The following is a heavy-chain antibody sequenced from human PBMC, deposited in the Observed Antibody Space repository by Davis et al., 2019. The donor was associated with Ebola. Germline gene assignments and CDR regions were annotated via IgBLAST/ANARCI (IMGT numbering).Heavy chain of an antibody. J-gene: IGHJ6*04. D-gene: IGHD2-8*02. CDR3: ARGLTSYPKRIPRYWMDV. CDR2: IIPIVGIA. CDR1: GCTFSSYA. V-gene: IGHV1-69*10. Sequence: SVKVSCKASGCTFSSYAINWVRQAPGQALEWIGGIIPIVGIANYGQKFQGRVTITADESTSTAYMELSSLRSEDTAVYYCARGLTSYPKRIPRYWMDVWGKGTTVTVSS.